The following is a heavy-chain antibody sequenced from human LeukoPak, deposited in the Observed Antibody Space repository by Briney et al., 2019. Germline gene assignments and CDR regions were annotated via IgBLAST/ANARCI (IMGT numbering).Heavy chain of an antibody. CDR1: GFAFSNCG. J-gene: IGHJ4*02. CDR2: IGGSGAKT. Sequence: PGGSLRLSCAASGFAFSNCGMGWVRQAPGRGLEWVSSIGGSGAKTYYADSVKGRFTISRDNSKDTLYLQMDSLRAEDTAVYYCAKERMYNSGRFSPGGQGPLVTVPS. D-gene: IGHD6-19*01. CDR3: AKERMYNSGRFSP. V-gene: IGHV3-23*01.